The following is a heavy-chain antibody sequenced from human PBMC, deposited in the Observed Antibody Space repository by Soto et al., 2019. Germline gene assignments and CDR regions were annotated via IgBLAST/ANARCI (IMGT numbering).Heavy chain of an antibody. CDR3: AKDQVPYYYDSSGYVVGY. D-gene: IGHD3-22*01. Sequence: QVQLVESGGGVVQPGRSLRLSCAASGFTFSSYGMHWVRQAPGKGLEWVAVISYDGSNKYYAESVKGRFTISRDNSKNTLYLQMNSLRAEDTAVYYCAKDQVPYYYDSSGYVVGYWGQGTLVTVSS. V-gene: IGHV3-30*18. J-gene: IGHJ4*02. CDR1: GFTFSSYG. CDR2: ISYDGSNK.